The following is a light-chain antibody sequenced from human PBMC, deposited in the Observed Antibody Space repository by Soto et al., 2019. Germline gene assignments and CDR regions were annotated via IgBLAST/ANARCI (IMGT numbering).Light chain of an antibody. CDR2: DVS. V-gene: IGLV2-14*01. Sequence: QSALTQPASVSGSPGQSIAISCTGTSSDVGGYNYVSWYQQHPGKAPKLMIYDVSDRPSGVSNRFYGSKSGNTASLTISGLQAEDEADYYCCSFTSSGTPYVFGAGTKVTVL. CDR1: SSDVGGYNY. J-gene: IGLJ1*01. CDR3: CSFTSSGTPYV.